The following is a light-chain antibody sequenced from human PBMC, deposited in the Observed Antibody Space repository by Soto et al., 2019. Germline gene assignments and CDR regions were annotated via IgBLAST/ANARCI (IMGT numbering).Light chain of an antibody. CDR3: QQTLSFPPT. CDR1: QSVTNN. CDR2: DAS. J-gene: IGKJ1*01. Sequence: EIVMTQSPATLSVSPGGRATLSCRASQSVTNNLAWYQQKPGQAPRLLIYDASTRATGVPARFGGSGSGTVFTLTISSLQSEDSATYYCQQTLSFPPTFGQGTKV. V-gene: IGKV3-15*01.